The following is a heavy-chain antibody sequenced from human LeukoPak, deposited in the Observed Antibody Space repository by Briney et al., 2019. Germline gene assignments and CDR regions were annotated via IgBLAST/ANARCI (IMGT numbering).Heavy chain of an antibody. D-gene: IGHD3-22*01. CDR2: ISAYNGNT. J-gene: IGHJ3*02. Sequence: ASVKVSCKASGYTFTSYGIGWVRQAPGQGLEWMGWISAYNGNTNYAQKLQGRVTMTTDTSTSTAYMELRSLRSDDTAVYYCARAMIVVVMADAFDIWGQGTMVTVSS. CDR1: GYTFTSYG. CDR3: ARAMIVVVMADAFDI. V-gene: IGHV1-18*01.